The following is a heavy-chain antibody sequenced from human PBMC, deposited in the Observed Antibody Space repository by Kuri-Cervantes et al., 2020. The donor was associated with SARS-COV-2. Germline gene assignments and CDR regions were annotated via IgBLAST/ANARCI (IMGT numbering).Heavy chain of an antibody. CDR3: ARRYGGHFHAVAAPGPYYFDY. V-gene: IGHV4-34*01. D-gene: IGHD6-19*01. CDR1: GGSFSGYY. J-gene: IGHJ4*02. CDR2: INHSGST. Sequence: LSLTCAVYGGSFSGYYWSWIRQPPGKGLEWIGEINHSGSTNYNPSPKSRVTISVDTSKNQFSLKLSSVTAADTAVYYCARRYGGHFHAVAAPGPYYFDYWGQGTLVTVSS.